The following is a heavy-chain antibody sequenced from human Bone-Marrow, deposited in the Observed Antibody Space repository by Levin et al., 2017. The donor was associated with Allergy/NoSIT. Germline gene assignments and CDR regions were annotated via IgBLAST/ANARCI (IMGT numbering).Heavy chain of an antibody. V-gene: IGHV4-59*01. J-gene: IGHJ4*02. Sequence: GSLRLSCTVSGGSISSYYWCWVRQPPGKGLEWIGYIHYSEGTKYNPSLQSRVTVSLDTSRNQFSLHLSSVTAADTAVYYCASLAVGNGGRGSWGQGSLVTVSA. CDR1: GGSISSYY. D-gene: IGHD3-16*01. CDR2: IHYSEGT. CDR3: ASLAVGNGGRGS.